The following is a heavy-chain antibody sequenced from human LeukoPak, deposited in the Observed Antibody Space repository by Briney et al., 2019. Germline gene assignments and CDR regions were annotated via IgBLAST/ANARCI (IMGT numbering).Heavy chain of an antibody. J-gene: IGHJ4*02. V-gene: IGHV4-59*01. CDR3: ARVVGSSWPLDY. D-gene: IGHD6-13*01. CDR1: GGSISGYY. Sequence: SETLSLTCTVSGGSISGYYWSWIRQPPGKGLEWIGYIYYSGSTNYNPSLKSRVTISVDTSKNQFSLKLSSVTAADTAVYYCARVVGSSWPLDYWGQGTLVTVSS. CDR2: IYYSGST.